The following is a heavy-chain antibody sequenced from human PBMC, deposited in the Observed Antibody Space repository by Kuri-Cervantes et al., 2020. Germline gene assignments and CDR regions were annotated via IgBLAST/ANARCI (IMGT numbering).Heavy chain of an antibody. Sequence: GGSLRLSCAASGFTLSSDAMHWGRQAPGKGLEWVAVISYDGSNKYYADSVKGRFTISRDNSKNTLYLQMNSLRAEDTAVYYCAQSGDGYNGPFDYWGQETLVTVSS. CDR1: GFTLSSDA. V-gene: IGHV3-30-3*01. CDR3: AQSGDGYNGPFDY. D-gene: IGHD5-24*01. CDR2: ISYDGSNK. J-gene: IGHJ4*02.